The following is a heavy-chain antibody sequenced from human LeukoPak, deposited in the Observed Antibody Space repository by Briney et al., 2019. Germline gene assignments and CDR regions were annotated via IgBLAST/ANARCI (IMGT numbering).Heavy chain of an antibody. V-gene: IGHV3-48*01. J-gene: IGHJ6*03. CDR2: ISSSSSTI. CDR3: AGYYSSSFYYYYYMDV. Sequence: GGSLRLSCAASGFTFSSYSMNWVRQAPGKGLEWVSYISSSSSTIYYADSVKGRFTISRDNAKNLLYLQMNSLRAEDTTVYYCAGYYSSSFYYYYYMDVWGKGTTVTVSS. CDR1: GFTFSSYS. D-gene: IGHD6-6*01.